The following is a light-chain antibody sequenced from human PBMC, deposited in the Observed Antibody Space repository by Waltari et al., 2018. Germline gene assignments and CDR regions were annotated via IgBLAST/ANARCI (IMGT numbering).Light chain of an antibody. CDR2: SDS. CDR3: ATWDDTLNGLYV. Sequence: QSVLAQSPSATGTPGQRVTISCSGSRSNIATNKLNWYPQRLPGTAPNLLIYSDSQRPSGVPDRFSGSKSGTSASLAISGLQSEDEGDYYCATWDDTLNGLYVFGSGTKVTVL. V-gene: IGLV1-44*01. CDR1: RSNIATNK. J-gene: IGLJ1*01.